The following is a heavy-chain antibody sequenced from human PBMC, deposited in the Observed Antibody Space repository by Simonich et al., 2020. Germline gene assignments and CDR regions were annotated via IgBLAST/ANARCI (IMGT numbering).Heavy chain of an antibody. V-gene: IGHV1-2*02. J-gene: IGHJ3*02. CDR2: INPNSGCT. Sequence: QVQLVQSGAEVKKPGASVQVSCKASGYTSTGYYMDWVRQAPGQGLAGRAWINPNSGCTNYAQKCQGRVTRTRDTAITTAYMELSRLRSDDTAVYYCARNGLVGILKAFDIWGQGTMVTVSS. CDR3: ARNGLVGILKAFDI. D-gene: IGHD2-21*01. CDR1: GYTSTGYY.